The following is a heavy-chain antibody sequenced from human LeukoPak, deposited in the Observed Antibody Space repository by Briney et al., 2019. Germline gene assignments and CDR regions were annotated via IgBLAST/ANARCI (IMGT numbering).Heavy chain of an antibody. J-gene: IGHJ3*02. CDR2: TSYSRTT. D-gene: IGHD6-19*01. CDR1: GGSITGHY. Sequence: PSETLSLTYAVSGGSITGHYWNWIRQTPGTRLEWIGYTSYSRTTIYNSYFKGRATMSIDTSKNQLYLNLTSVTATDTAVYYCAKLGHSDGWYLGAFDIWGQGTTVIVSS. V-gene: IGHV4-59*08. CDR3: AKLGHSDGWYLGAFDI.